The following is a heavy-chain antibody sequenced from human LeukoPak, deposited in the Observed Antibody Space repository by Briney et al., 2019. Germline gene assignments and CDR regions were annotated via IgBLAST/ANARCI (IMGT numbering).Heavy chain of an antibody. D-gene: IGHD3-22*01. V-gene: IGHV1-18*04. CDR3: ARQDYYDSSGYRLPFDY. CDR1: GYSFTGYY. J-gene: IGHJ4*02. Sequence: ASVKVSCKASGYSFTGYYIHWVRQAPGQGLEWMGWISAYNGNTNYAQKLQGRVTMTTDTSTSTAYMELRSLRSDDTAVYYCARQDYYDSSGYRLPFDYWGQGTLVTVSS. CDR2: ISAYNGNT.